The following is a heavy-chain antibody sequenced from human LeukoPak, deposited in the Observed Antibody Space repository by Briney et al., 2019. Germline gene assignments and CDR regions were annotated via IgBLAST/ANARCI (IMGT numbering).Heavy chain of an antibody. V-gene: IGHV3-23*01. CDR3: AKDKEEGATYFDY. Sequence: GGSLRLSCVASGFTFSSYGMSWVRQAPGKGLEWVSAISGSGGSTYYADSAKGRFTISRDNSKNTLYLQMNSLRAEDTAVYYCAKDKEEGATYFDYWGQGTLVTVSS. CDR2: ISGSGGST. J-gene: IGHJ4*02. CDR1: GFTFSSYG. D-gene: IGHD1-26*01.